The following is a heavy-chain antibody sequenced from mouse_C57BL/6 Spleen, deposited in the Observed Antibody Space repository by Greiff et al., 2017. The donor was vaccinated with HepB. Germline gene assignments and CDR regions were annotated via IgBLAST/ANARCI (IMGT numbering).Heavy chain of an antibody. J-gene: IGHJ3*01. D-gene: IGHD1-1*01. V-gene: IGHV1-69*01. CDR1: GYTFTSYW. Sequence: VQLQQPGAELVMPGASVKLSCKASGYTFTSYWMHWVKQRPGQGLEWIGEIDPSDSYTNYNQKFKGKSTLTVDKSSSTAYMQLSSLTSEDSAVYYCARSFITTVVGPFAYWGQGTLVTVSA. CDR2: IDPSDSYT. CDR3: ARSFITTVVGPFAY.